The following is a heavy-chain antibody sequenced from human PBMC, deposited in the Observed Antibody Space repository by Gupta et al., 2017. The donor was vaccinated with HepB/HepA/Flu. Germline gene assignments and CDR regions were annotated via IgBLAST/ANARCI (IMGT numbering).Heavy chain of an antibody. CDR1: GGSFSGYY. CDR2: SNHSGST. CDR3: ARGSPPLDY. V-gene: IGHV4-34*01. J-gene: IGHJ4*02. Sequence: VPLPPWGAGLLQPSAPLSLTCAVYGGSFSGYYWSWIRQPPGKGLEWSGESNHSGSTNYNPSLKSRVTISVDTSKNQFSLKLSSVTAADTAVYYCARGSPPLDYWGQGTRGTVSA.